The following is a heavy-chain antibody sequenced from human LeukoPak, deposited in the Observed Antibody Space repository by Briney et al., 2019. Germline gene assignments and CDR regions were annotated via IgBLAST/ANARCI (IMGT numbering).Heavy chain of an antibody. CDR3: AKDHGGIAI. CDR2: ILYDGSNK. Sequence: PGRSLRLSCGVSGFTFSGHGMHWVRQAPGKGLEWVAVILYDGSNKYYADSVKGRFTISRDNSKNTLYLQMNSLRAEDTAVYYCAKDHGGIAIWGQGTMVTVSS. V-gene: IGHV3-30*18. CDR1: GFTFSGHG. J-gene: IGHJ3*02. D-gene: IGHD6-13*01.